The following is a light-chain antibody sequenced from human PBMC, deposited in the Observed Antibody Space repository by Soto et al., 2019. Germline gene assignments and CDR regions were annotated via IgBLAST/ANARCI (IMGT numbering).Light chain of an antibody. CDR3: QQSYSTPTIT. V-gene: IGKV1-39*01. J-gene: IGKJ5*01. Sequence: DIQMTQSPSSLSASVGDRVTITCRASQSISSYLNWYQQKPGKAPKILIYAASSLQSGVPSRFSGSGSGTDFTLTISSLQPEDFATYYCQQSYSTPTITFGQGTRLEN. CDR2: AAS. CDR1: QSISSY.